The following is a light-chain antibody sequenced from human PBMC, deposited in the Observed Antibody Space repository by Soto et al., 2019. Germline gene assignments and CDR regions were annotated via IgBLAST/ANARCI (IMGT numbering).Light chain of an antibody. J-gene: IGKJ1*01. Sequence: DIQMTQSPSSLSASVGDRVTITCRASRSISNYLNWYQQKSGKAPRLLIYAASSLQTGVPSRFTGTGTGTAFTLTITSLQHEDSATYYCQRSYSGPRFGQGTRVDLK. V-gene: IGKV1-39*01. CDR3: QRSYSGPR. CDR1: RSISNY. CDR2: AAS.